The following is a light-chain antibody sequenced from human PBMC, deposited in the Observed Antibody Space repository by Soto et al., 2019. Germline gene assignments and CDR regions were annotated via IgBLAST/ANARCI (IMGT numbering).Light chain of an antibody. Sequence: AIRMTQSPSSLSASTGDRVTITCRASQGISSYLAWYQQKPGKAPKLLIYAASTLQSGVPSRFSGSGSGTDFALTITSLQAEDFATYYCQQLRMYPSTVGGGTKVDIK. J-gene: IGKJ4*01. V-gene: IGKV1-8*01. CDR1: QGISSY. CDR2: AAS. CDR3: QQLRMYPST.